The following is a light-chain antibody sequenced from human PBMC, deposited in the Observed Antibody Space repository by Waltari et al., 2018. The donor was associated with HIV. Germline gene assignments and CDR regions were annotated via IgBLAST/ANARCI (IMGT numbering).Light chain of an antibody. V-gene: IGKV3-15*01. Sequence: ELVMTQSPATLSVPPGERATPSCSASQNIDINLAWYQHKPGQPPRLLIFGASTRATDIPARFSAGGSGTDFTLTIYSLQSEDSATYYCQQYGNWPHNFGGGTKLEIK. J-gene: IGKJ4*01. CDR2: GAS. CDR1: QNIDIN. CDR3: QQYGNWPHN.